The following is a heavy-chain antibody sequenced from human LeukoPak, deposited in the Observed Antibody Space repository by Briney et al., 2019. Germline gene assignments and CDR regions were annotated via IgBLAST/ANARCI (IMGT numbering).Heavy chain of an antibody. CDR1: GFTFSGYP. Sequence: PGGSLRLSCSASGFTFSGYPMHWVRQAPGKGLEYVSGISSNGGSTDYADSVKGRFTISRDNSKKTLFLQMSSLRTEDTAVYYCASYSSTWSPCDYWGQGTVVTVSS. D-gene: IGHD2-2*01. V-gene: IGHV3-64D*06. CDR3: ASYSSTWSPCDY. CDR2: ISSNGGST. J-gene: IGHJ4*02.